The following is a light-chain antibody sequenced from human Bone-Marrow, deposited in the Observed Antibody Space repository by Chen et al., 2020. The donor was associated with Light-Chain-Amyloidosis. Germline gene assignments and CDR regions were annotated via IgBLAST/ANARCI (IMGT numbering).Light chain of an antibody. CDR3: MQALQTPLT. V-gene: IGKV2-28*01. Sequence: DIVLTQSQLALPVTPGEPASISCRSSQSLLHSNGHTYLDWYLQKPGQSPQVLIYLGSERASGVPDRFSGSGSGTDFTLKISRVEAEDVGVYYCMQALQTPLTFGGGTKVEIK. J-gene: IGKJ4*01. CDR1: QSLLHSNGHTY. CDR2: LGS.